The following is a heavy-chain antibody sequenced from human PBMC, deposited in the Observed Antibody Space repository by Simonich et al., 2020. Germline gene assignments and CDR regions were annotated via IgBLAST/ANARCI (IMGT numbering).Heavy chain of an antibody. CDR3: ARGLRVAAAGTAFQH. CDR1: GGSFSGYY. Sequence: QVQLQQWGAGLLKPSETLSLTCAVYGGSFSGYYWSWIRQPPGKGLEWIGEINHSGDTNYNPSLKSRVTISVDTSKNQFSLKLSSVTAADTAVYYCARGLRVAAAGTAFQHWGQGTLVTVSS. D-gene: IGHD6-13*01. J-gene: IGHJ1*01. V-gene: IGHV4-34*01. CDR2: INHSGDT.